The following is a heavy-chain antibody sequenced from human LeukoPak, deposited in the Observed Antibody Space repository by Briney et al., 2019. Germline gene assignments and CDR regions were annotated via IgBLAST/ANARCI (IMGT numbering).Heavy chain of an antibody. Sequence: GESLRLSCAASGFTFSSYAMSWVRQAPGKGLEWVSAISGSGSRIYYADSVKGRFTISRDNSKNTLYLQMNSLTAEDTAVYTCAKNSDGSGYYYFDYWGQGTLVTVSS. V-gene: IGHV3-23*01. CDR2: ISGSGSRI. CDR1: GFTFSSYA. CDR3: AKNSDGSGYYYFDY. J-gene: IGHJ4*02. D-gene: IGHD3-22*01.